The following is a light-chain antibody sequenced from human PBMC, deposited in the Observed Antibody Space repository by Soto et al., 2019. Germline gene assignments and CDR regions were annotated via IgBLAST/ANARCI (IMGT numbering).Light chain of an antibody. CDR2: DVS. CDR3: CSYAGSYTLV. V-gene: IGLV2-11*01. J-gene: IGLJ2*01. CDR1: SSDVGGYNY. Sequence: QSALTQPRSVSESPGQSVTISCTGTSSDVGGYNYVSWYQQHPGKARKLMIYDVSKRPSGVPDRFSGSKSGNTASLTISGLQAEDEADYYCCSYAGSYTLVFGGGTNLTVL.